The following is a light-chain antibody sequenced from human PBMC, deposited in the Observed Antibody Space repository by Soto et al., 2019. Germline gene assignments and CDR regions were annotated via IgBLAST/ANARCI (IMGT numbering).Light chain of an antibody. Sequence: QSVLTQPASVSGSPGQSITISCTGTHSDVGSYNLVSWYQQHPGKAPKVIIYEVSERPSGVSDRFSGSKSGNTASLMISGLQAEDEADYYCCSYAGSTTQTYVFGSGTQLTVL. J-gene: IGLJ1*01. CDR2: EVS. CDR1: HSDVGSYNL. V-gene: IGLV2-23*02. CDR3: CSYAGSTTQTYV.